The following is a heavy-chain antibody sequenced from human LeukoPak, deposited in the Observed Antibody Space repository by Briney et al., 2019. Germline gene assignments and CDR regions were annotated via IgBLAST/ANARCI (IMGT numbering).Heavy chain of an antibody. CDR1: GFPFSSYA. CDR3: AVPDSFDI. CDR2: ISGSGGSK. J-gene: IGHJ3*02. Sequence: GSLRLSCAASGFPFSSYAMSWVRRAPGKGVEWASAISGSGGSKYYADSVKGRFTISRDNSKNTLYLQMNSLRAEDTAVYYCAVPDSFDIWGQGTMVTVSS. V-gene: IGHV3-23*01.